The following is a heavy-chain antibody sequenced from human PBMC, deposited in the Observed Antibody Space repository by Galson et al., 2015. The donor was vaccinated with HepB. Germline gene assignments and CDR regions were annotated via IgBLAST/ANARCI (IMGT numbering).Heavy chain of an antibody. D-gene: IGHD4-23*01. Sequence: SLRLSCAASGFTFSSYSVNWVRQAPGKGLEWVSSISSSSSYIYYADSVKDRFTISRDNAKNSLYLQMNSLRAEDTAAYYCASLHGGNVFDYWGQGTLVTVSS. CDR2: ISSSSSYI. V-gene: IGHV3-21*01. J-gene: IGHJ4*02. CDR3: ASLHGGNVFDY. CDR1: GFTFSSYS.